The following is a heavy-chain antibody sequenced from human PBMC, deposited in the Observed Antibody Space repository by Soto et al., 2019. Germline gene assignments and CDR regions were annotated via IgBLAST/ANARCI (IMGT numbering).Heavy chain of an antibody. J-gene: IGHJ4*02. Sequence: LRLSCATSGFTFSDAWMNWVRQAPGKGLEWVGLIKSKSDGGTIDYPAPVKGRFTISRDDSRNTLYLHMNSLKTEDTAVYYCTTAHPRGPDYWGQGTLVTVSS. CDR3: TTAHPRGPDY. CDR2: IKSKSDGGTI. CDR1: GFTFSDAW. V-gene: IGHV3-15*01. D-gene: IGHD5-12*01.